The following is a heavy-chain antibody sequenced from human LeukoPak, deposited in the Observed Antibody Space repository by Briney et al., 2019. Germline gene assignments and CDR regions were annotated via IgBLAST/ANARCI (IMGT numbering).Heavy chain of an antibody. Sequence: GGSLRLSCAASGFTFSSYSMNWVRQAPGKGLEWVSSISSSSSYIYYADSVKGRFTISRDNAKKSLYLQMNSLRAEDTAVYYCAIPPLSGTGSSRPLAGMDVWGQGTTVTVSS. CDR3: AIPPLSGTGSSRPLAGMDV. V-gene: IGHV3-21*01. CDR1: GFTFSSYS. J-gene: IGHJ6*02. CDR2: ISSSSSYI. D-gene: IGHD3-10*01.